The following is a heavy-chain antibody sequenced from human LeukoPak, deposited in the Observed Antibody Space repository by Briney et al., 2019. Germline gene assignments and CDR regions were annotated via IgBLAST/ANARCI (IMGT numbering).Heavy chain of an antibody. CDR1: GFTFSSYA. CDR3: ARDLGSSSWYANWFDP. J-gene: IGHJ5*02. Sequence: PGGSLRLSCAASGFTFSSYAMHWVRQAPGKGLEWVAVISYDGSNKYYADSVKGRFTISRDNSKNTLYLQMNSLRAEDTAVYYCARDLGSSSWYANWFDPWGQGTLVTVSS. D-gene: IGHD6-13*01. V-gene: IGHV3-30*07. CDR2: ISYDGSNK.